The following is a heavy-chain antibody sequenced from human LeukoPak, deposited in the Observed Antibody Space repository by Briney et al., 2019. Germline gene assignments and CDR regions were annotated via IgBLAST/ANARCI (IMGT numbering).Heavy chain of an antibody. J-gene: IGHJ6*02. CDR2: ISSSSSYI. CDR1: GFTFSDYY. V-gene: IGHV3-21*01. D-gene: IGHD1-7*01. Sequence: GGSLRLSCAASGFTFSDYYMTWVRQAPGKGLEWVSSISSSSSYIYYADSVKGRFTISRDNAKNSLYLQMNSLRAEDTAVYYCARDPSEGTYGMDVWGQGTTVTVSS. CDR3: ARDPSEGTYGMDV.